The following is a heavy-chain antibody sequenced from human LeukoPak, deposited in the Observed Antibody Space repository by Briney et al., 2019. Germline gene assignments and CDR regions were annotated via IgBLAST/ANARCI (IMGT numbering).Heavy chain of an antibody. V-gene: IGHV4-34*01. CDR3: ARISGYCSSTSCYTYYYYYYMGV. CDR1: GGSFSGYY. J-gene: IGHJ6*03. D-gene: IGHD2-2*02. CDR2: INHSGST. Sequence: SETLSLTCAVYGGSFSGYYWSWIRQPPGKGLEWIGEINHSGSTNYNPSLKSRVTISVDTSKNQFSLKLSSVTTADTAVYYCARISGYCSSTSCYTYYYYYYMGVWGKGTTVTVSS.